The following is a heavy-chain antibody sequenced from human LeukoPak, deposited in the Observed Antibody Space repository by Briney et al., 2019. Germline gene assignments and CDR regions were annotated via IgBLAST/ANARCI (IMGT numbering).Heavy chain of an antibody. CDR3: ARGLKPSITMIVVVIDAFDI. J-gene: IGHJ3*02. CDR2: IYHSGST. Sequence: PSETLSLTCTVSGGSISSGGYYWSWIRQPPGKGLEWIGYIYHSGSTYYNPSLKSRVTISVDRSKNQFSLKLSSVTAADTAVYYCARGLKPSITMIVVVIDAFDIWGQGTMVTVSS. V-gene: IGHV4-30-2*01. CDR1: GGSISSGGYY. D-gene: IGHD3-22*01.